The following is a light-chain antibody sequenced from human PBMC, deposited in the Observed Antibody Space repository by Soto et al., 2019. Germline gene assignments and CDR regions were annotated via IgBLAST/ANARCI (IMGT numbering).Light chain of an antibody. V-gene: IGKV3-20*01. Sequence: EIVLTQSPGTLSLSPGEGATLSCRASQSINSNVLACYQHKVGQAPRLLIHAASIRATGIPDRFSGSGSGTDFTVTISRLEPEDVAVYYCQQYGSSPMYRVGQGTKLEIK. CDR3: QQYGSSPMYR. CDR2: AAS. J-gene: IGKJ2*03. CDR1: QSINSNV.